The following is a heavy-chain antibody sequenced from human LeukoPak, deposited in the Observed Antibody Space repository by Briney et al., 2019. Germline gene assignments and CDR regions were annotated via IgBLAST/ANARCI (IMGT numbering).Heavy chain of an antibody. CDR1: GVSISSGY. J-gene: IGHJ4*02. Sequence: SETLSLTCTVSGVSISSGYWSWIRQSPGKGLEWIGYIYYSVGTYYNPSLKSRVTISIDTSKNQFSLKLSSVTAADTAMYYCARGKRYFDYWGQGTLVTVSS. V-gene: IGHV4-59*01. CDR3: ARGKRYFDY. CDR2: IYYSVGT.